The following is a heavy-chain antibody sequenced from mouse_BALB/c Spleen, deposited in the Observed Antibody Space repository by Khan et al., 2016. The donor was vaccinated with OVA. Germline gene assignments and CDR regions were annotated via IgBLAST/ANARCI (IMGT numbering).Heavy chain of an antibody. CDR2: ISSDGDYT. J-gene: IGHJ3*01. CDR1: GFTFSTYA. D-gene: IGHD2-1*01. V-gene: IGHV5-9-3*01. CDR3: ARSDYGNCAY. Sequence: EVELVESGGGLVKPGGSLKLSCAASGFTFSTYAMSWVRQTPEKRLELVATISSDGDYTYYPDNVTGRFTISRDNAKNTLYLQMSSLRSEDTTMYYCARSDYGNCAYWGQGTLVTVSA.